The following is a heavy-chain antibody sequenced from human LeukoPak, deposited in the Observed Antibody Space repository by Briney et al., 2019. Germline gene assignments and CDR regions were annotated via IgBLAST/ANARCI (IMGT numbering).Heavy chain of an antibody. CDR2: ISGSGNST. V-gene: IGHV3-23*01. CDR3: AILYSSSPLDY. J-gene: IGHJ4*02. CDR1: GFTFSSYS. D-gene: IGHD6-6*01. Sequence: GGSLRLSCAAYGFTFSSYSMNWVRQAPGKGLEWVSTISGSGNSTYYAGSVKGRFTISRDNSKNTLYLQMNGLRAEDTAIYYCAILYSSSPLDYWDQGTLVTVSS.